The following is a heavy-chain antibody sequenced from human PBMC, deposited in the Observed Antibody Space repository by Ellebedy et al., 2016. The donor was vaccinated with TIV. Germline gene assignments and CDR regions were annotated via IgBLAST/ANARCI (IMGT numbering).Heavy chain of an antibody. D-gene: IGHD2/OR15-2a*01. Sequence: ASVKVSCKASGYTFTKYGISWVRQAPGQGLEWMGWISGYNGDTNYAQKFQGRVTMTIDTFAITAYIELRSLRSDNTAMYFCARGFYEKFNHWGQGTLVTVSS. CDR2: ISGYNGDT. CDR3: ARGFYEKFNH. V-gene: IGHV1-18*01. J-gene: IGHJ4*02. CDR1: GYTFTKYG.